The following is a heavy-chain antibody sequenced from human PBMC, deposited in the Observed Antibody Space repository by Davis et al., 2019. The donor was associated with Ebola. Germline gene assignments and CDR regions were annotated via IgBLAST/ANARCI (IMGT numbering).Heavy chain of an antibody. D-gene: IGHD3-16*01. V-gene: IGHV3-7*03. CDR1: GFSFSSHW. CDR3: GREAVWRFDP. Sequence: PGGSLRLSCAASGFSFSSHWMSWVRQAPGKGLEWVANIRQDGSEKHYVDSVKGRFTISRDNAKNSLYLQMNSLRAEDTAVYYCGREAVWRFDPWGQGTLVTVSS. J-gene: IGHJ5*02. CDR2: IRQDGSEK.